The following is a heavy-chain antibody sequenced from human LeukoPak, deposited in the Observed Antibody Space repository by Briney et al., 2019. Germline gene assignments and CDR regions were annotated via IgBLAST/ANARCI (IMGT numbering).Heavy chain of an antibody. J-gene: IGHJ4*02. Sequence: ASVKVSCKESGYTFTSYYMHWVRQAPGQGLEWMGIINPSGGSTSYAQKFQGRVTMTRDTSTSTVYMELSSLRSEDTAVYYCARERVVVPAAADYWGQGTLVTVST. CDR3: ARERVVVPAAADY. V-gene: IGHV1-46*03. CDR1: GYTFTSYY. CDR2: INPSGGST. D-gene: IGHD2-2*01.